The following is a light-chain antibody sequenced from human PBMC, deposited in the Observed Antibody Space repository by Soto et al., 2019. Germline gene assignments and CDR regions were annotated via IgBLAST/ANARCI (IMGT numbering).Light chain of an antibody. J-gene: IGLJ2*01. CDR1: SSDVGSYNL. V-gene: IGLV2-23*01. CDR2: EGS. Sequence: QSALTRTASVSGSPGQSITISCTGTSSDVGSYNLVSWYQQHPGKAPKLMIYEGSKRPSGVSNRFSGSKSGNTASLTISGLQAEDEADYYCCSYAGSVVFGGGTKVTVL. CDR3: CSYAGSVV.